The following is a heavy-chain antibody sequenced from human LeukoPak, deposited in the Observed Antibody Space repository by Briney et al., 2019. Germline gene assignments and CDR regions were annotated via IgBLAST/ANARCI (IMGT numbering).Heavy chain of an antibody. CDR3: ARDSAADDNDFDV. J-gene: IGHJ3*01. CDR2: IWSHGNRR. V-gene: IGHV3-33*01. D-gene: IGHD6-25*01. Sequence: GGSLRLSCAASGFTFSGYPIHWVRQAPGKGLEWVAVIWSHGNRRHHADSVEGRFTISRDNSKSILYLQMNNLRAEDTALYYCARDSAADDNDFDVWGQGTMVTVSS. CDR1: GFTFSGYP.